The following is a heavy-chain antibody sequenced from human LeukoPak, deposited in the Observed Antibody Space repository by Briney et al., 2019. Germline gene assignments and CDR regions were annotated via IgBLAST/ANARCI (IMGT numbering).Heavy chain of an antibody. V-gene: IGHV3-23*01. D-gene: IGHD3-3*01. J-gene: IGHJ4*02. CDR2: ISGSGGST. CDR3: AKKQTDTIFGVVTYFDD. Sequence: SGGSLRLSCAASGFTFSSYSMNWVRQAPGKGLEWVSAISGSGGSTYYVDSVKGRFTISRDNSKNTLYLQMNSLRAEDTAEYYCAKKQTDTIFGVVTYFDDWGQGTLVTVSS. CDR1: GFTFSSYS.